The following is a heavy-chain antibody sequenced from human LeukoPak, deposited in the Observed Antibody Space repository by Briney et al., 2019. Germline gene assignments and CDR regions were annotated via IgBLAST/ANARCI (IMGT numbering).Heavy chain of an antibody. CDR2: IYYSGST. CDR3: AGWEYQLLYFDY. Sequence: SETLSLTCTVSGGSISSYYWSWIRQPPGKGLEWIGYIYYSGSTNYNPSLKSRVTISVDTSKNQFSLKLSSVTAADTAVYYCAGWEYQLLYFDYWGQGTLVTVSS. CDR1: GGSISSYY. D-gene: IGHD2-2*01. J-gene: IGHJ4*02. V-gene: IGHV4-59*12.